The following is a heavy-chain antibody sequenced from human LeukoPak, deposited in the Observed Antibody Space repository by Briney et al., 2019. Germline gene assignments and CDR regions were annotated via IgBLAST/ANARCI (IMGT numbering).Heavy chain of an antibody. CDR1: GYTFTGYY. D-gene: IGHD2-21*02. J-gene: IGHJ3*02. Sequence: ASVKVSCKASGYTFTGYYMHWVRQAPGQGLEWMGWINPNSGGTNYAQKFQGRVTMTRDTSITTAYMELSRLRSDGTAVYYCARSCGGDCSTDAFDIWGQGTMVTVSS. V-gene: IGHV1-2*02. CDR2: INPNSGGT. CDR3: ARSCGGDCSTDAFDI.